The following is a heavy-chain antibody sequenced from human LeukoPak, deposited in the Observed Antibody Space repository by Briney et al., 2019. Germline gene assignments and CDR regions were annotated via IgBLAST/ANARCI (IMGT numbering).Heavy chain of an antibody. CDR2: IIPIFGTA. Sequence: SVTVSCKASGGTFSSYAISWVRQAPGQGLEWMGGIIPIFGTANYAQKFQGRVTITADESTSTAYMELSSLRSEDTAVYYCASYDSSGYYYPTPFDYWGQGTLVTVSS. V-gene: IGHV1-69*13. CDR1: GGTFSSYA. D-gene: IGHD3-22*01. J-gene: IGHJ4*02. CDR3: ASYDSSGYYYPTPFDY.